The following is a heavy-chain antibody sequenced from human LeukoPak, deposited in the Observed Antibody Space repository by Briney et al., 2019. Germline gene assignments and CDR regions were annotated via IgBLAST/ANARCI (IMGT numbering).Heavy chain of an antibody. J-gene: IGHJ5*02. CDR2: IYYSGST. Sequence: SETLSLTCTVSGGSISSYYWRWIRQPPGKGLEWIGYIYYSGSTNYNPSLKSRVTISVDTSENQFSLKLSSVTAADTAVYYCARGASSRDWFDPWGQGTLVTVSS. CDR3: ARGASSRDWFDP. V-gene: IGHV4-59*01. CDR1: GGSISSYY.